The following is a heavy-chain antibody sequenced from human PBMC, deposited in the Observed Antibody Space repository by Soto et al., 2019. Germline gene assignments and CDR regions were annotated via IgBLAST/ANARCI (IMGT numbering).Heavy chain of an antibody. CDR1: GGSFSGYY. D-gene: IGHD2-15*01. Sequence: TSETLSLTCAVYGGSFSGYYWSWIRQPPGKGLEWIGEINHSGSTNYNPSLKSRVTISVDTSKNQFSLKLSSVTAADTAVYYCARALLVVVAATRGGWFDPWGQGTLVTVSS. CDR3: ARALLVVVAATRGGWFDP. CDR2: INHSGST. V-gene: IGHV4-34*01. J-gene: IGHJ5*02.